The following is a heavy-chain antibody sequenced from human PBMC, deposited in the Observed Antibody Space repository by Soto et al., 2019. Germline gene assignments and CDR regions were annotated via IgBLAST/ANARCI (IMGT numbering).Heavy chain of an antibody. CDR2: VKLDGSER. Sequence: GGSLRLSCEAYGFTFSNYWMGWVRQAPGKGLEWVANVKLDGSERYYVDSVKGRFTISRDNAKNSVYLQMNSLRAEDSAIYYCARDPIRRDGYVLDSWGQGAMVAV. CDR1: GFTFSNYW. V-gene: IGHV3-7*01. CDR3: ARDPIRRDGYVLDS. D-gene: IGHD5-12*01. J-gene: IGHJ4*02.